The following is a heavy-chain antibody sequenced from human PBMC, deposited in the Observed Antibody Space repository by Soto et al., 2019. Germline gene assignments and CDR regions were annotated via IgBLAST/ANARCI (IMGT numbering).Heavy chain of an antibody. CDR1: GFTFSGYV. J-gene: IGHJ4*02. V-gene: IGHV3-73*01. Sequence: EVQLVESGGGLVHPGGSLKLSCAVSGFTFSGYVMHWVRQAPGKGLEWLGRIRSRDSDYATSYAESVKGRVTISRDDSKNTAYMQVTSLKIEETALYYCTTYGNSSKGFDYWGQGTLVTVSS. D-gene: IGHD1-1*01. CDR3: TTYGNSSKGFDY. CDR2: IRSRDSDYAT.